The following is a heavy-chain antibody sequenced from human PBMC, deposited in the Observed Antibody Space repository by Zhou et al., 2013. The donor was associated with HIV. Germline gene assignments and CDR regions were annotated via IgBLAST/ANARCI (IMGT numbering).Heavy chain of an antibody. CDR2: ISTYSGNT. Sequence: QVQLVQSGAEVKKPGASVKVSCKASGYTFTTSGVSWVRQAPGQGLEWMGWISTYSGNTKYAQRLQGRVTMTTDTPANTAYMELRSLRSDDTAVYYCARDEEWXLFLHGMDVWGQGTTVTVSS. CDR3: ARDEEWXLFLHGMDV. J-gene: IGHJ6*02. CDR1: GYTFTTSG. V-gene: IGHV1-18*01. D-gene: IGHD1-26*01.